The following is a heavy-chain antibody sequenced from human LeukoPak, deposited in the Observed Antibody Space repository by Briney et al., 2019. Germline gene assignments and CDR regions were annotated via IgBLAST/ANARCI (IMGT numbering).Heavy chain of an antibody. CDR3: ASSYDSSGYPYYFDY. D-gene: IGHD3-22*01. CDR2: IYPGDSDT. V-gene: IGHV5-51*01. Sequence: YWSWIRQPAGKGLEWMGIIYPGDSDTRYSPSFQGQVTISADKSISTAYLQWSSLKASDTAMYYCASSYDSSGYPYYFDYWGQGTLVTVSS. J-gene: IGHJ4*02. CDR1: YW.